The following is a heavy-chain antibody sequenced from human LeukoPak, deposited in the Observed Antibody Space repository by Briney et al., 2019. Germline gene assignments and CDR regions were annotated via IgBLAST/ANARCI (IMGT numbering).Heavy chain of an antibody. CDR2: INPSGGST. J-gene: IGHJ4*02. CDR3: ASSYSHGYPFDF. Sequence: ASVKVSCKASGYTFTSYYIHWVRQAPGQGLEWMGIINPSGGSTRYVQKFQGRVTMTRDASTSTVYMELSSLRSEDTAVYYCASSYSHGYPFDFWGQGTLVTVSS. D-gene: IGHD5-18*01. V-gene: IGHV1-46*01. CDR1: GYTFTSYY.